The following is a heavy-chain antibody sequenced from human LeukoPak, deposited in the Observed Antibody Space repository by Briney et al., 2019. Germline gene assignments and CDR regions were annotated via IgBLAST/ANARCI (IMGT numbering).Heavy chain of an antibody. V-gene: IGHV1-69*05. D-gene: IGHD1-26*01. Sequence: SVKVSCKASGGTFSSYAISWVRQAPGQWLEWMGGIIPIFGTANYAQKFQGRVTITTDESTSTAYMELSSLRSEDTAVYYCASWVGGQVGRNWFDPWGQGTLVTVSS. J-gene: IGHJ5*02. CDR1: GGTFSSYA. CDR3: ASWVGGQVGRNWFDP. CDR2: IIPIFGTA.